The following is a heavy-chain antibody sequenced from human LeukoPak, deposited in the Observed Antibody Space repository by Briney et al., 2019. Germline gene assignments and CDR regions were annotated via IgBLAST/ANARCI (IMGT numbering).Heavy chain of an antibody. Sequence: SVKVSRKASGGTFHSHAISWVRQAPGQGLEWMGRIIPLFGVTNYAQRFHGRVTLTADKSTNTVYMQLTSLRFEDTAVFYCASRAYCSGHTCPSDAFDIWGQGTMVTVSS. V-gene: IGHV1-69*04. D-gene: IGHD2-21*01. CDR2: IIPLFGVT. CDR3: ASRAYCSGHTCPSDAFDI. CDR1: GGTFHSHA. J-gene: IGHJ3*02.